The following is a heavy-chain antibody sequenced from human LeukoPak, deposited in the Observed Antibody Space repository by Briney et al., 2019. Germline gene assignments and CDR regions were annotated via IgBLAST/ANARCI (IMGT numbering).Heavy chain of an antibody. CDR2: INPSGGST. J-gene: IGHJ4*02. V-gene: IGHV1-46*01. Sequence: GASVEVSCKASGYTFTSYYMHWVRQAPGQGLEWMGIINPSGGSTSYAQKFQGRVTMTRDTSTSTVYMELSSLRSEDTAVYYCARPLVPPYYYGSGELGYWGQGTLVSVSS. D-gene: IGHD3-10*01. CDR3: ARPLVPPYYYGSGELGY. CDR1: GYTFTSYY.